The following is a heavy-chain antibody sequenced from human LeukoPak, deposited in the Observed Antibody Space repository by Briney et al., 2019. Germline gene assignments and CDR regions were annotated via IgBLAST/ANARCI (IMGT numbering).Heavy chain of an antibody. CDR2: ISYDGSNK. J-gene: IGHJ4*02. CDR3: AKDYYDSSGHLDY. D-gene: IGHD3-22*01. V-gene: IGHV3-30*18. CDR1: GFTFSSYG. Sequence: GRSLRLSCAASGFTFSSYGMHWVRQAPGKGLEWVAVISYDGSNKYYADSVKGRFTISRDNSKNTLYLQVNSLRAEDTAVYYCAKDYYDSSGHLDYWGQGTLVTVSS.